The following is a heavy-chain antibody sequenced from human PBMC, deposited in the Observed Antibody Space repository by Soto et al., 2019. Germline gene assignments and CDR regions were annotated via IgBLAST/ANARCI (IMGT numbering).Heavy chain of an antibody. Sequence: TSETLSLTCTVSGGYISSYYWSWIRQPPGKGLEWIGYIYYSGSTNYNPSLKSRVTISVDTSKNQFSLKLSSVTAADTAVYYCARGSSGWAFDYWGQGTLVTVSS. J-gene: IGHJ4*02. CDR3: ARGSSGWAFDY. D-gene: IGHD6-19*01. CDR2: IYYSGST. CDR1: GGYISSYY. V-gene: IGHV4-59*01.